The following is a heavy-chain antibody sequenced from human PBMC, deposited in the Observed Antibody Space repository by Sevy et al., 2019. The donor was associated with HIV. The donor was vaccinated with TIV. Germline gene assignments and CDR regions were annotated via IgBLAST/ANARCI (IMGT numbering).Heavy chain of an antibody. J-gene: IGHJ4*02. D-gene: IGHD1-26*01. CDR2: INQDESEQ. Sequence: GGSLRLSCAASGFTFSTYSMSWVRQTPGKGLERVANINQDESEQHYVDSVKGRFTISRDNAKNSLYLQMDSLRAEDTAVYYCARDRGSSRLFDYWGQGTLVTVSS. CDR3: ARDRGSSRLFDY. V-gene: IGHV3-7*01. CDR1: GFTFSTYS.